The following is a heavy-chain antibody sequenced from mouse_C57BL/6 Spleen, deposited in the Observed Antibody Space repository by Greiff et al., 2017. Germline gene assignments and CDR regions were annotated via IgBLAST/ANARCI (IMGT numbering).Heavy chain of an antibody. V-gene: IGHV5-4*01. CDR2: ISDGGSYT. J-gene: IGHJ1*03. CDR1: GFTFSSYA. Sequence: EVQGVESGGGLVKPGGSLKLSCAASGFTFSSYAMSWVRQTPEKRLEWVATISDGGSYTYYPDNVKGRFTISRDKAKNNLYLQMSHVKSEDTAMYYSAVEGPNWDRYCDVWGTGTTVTVSS. CDR3: AVEGPNWDRYCDV. D-gene: IGHD4-1*01.